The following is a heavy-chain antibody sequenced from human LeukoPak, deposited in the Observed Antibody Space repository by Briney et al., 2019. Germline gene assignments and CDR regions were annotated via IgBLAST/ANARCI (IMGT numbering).Heavy chain of an antibody. CDR3: ASSRSGWYVN. D-gene: IGHD6-19*01. V-gene: IGHV3-21*01. CDR2: ISSSSSYI. J-gene: IGHJ4*02. Sequence: GGSLRLSCAASGFTFSSYSMNWVRQAPGKGLEWVSSISSSSSYIYYADSVKGRFTISRDNAKNSLYLQMNGLRAEDTAVYYCASSRSGWYVNWGQGTLVTVSS. CDR1: GFTFSSYS.